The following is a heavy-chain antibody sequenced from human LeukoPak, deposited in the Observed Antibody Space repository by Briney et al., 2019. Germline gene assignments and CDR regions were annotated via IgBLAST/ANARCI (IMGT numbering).Heavy chain of an antibody. CDR3: AKDRDCSSTGCYVFAN. V-gene: IGHV3-23*01. J-gene: IGHJ4*02. CDR2: ISGDGEST. D-gene: IGHD2-2*01. Sequence: GSLRLSCAASGVTLRNYAMTWIRHAPGKGLQWVSDISGDGESTYYADSVRGRFTISRDNPKNTMYLQMNNLRAEDTAIYYCAKDRDCSSTGCYVFANWGQGALVTVSS. CDR1: GVTLRNYA.